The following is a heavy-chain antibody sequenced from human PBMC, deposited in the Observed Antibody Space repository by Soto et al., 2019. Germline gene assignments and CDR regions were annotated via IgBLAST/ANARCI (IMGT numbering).Heavy chain of an antibody. D-gene: IGHD3-3*01. J-gene: IGHJ3*02. V-gene: IGHV3-11*01. CDR2: ISSSGSTI. CDR1: GFTFSDYY. Sequence: QVQLVEPGGGLVKPGGSLRLSCAASGFTFSDYYMSWIRQAPGKGLEWVSYISSSGSTIYYADSVKGRFTISRDNAKNSLYLQMNSLRAEDTAVYYCARDRTDYDFWSGHNNAFDIWGQGTMVTVSS. CDR3: ARDRTDYDFWSGHNNAFDI.